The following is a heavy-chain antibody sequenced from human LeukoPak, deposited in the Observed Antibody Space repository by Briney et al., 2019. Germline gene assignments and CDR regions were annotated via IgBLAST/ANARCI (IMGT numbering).Heavy chain of an antibody. CDR1: GGSISSYY. J-gene: IGHJ4*02. Sequence: SETLSLTCTVSGGSISSYYWSWIRQPAGKGLEWIGRIYTSGSTNYNPSLKSRVTMSVDTSKNQFPLKLSSVTAADTAVYYCARPGYSGYDLAYWVQGTLVTVSS. D-gene: IGHD5-12*01. CDR2: IYTSGST. V-gene: IGHV4-4*07. CDR3: ARPGYSGYDLAY.